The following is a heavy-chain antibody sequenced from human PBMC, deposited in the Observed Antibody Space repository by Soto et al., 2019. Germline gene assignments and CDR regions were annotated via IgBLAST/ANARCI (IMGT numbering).Heavy chain of an antibody. D-gene: IGHD2-21*02. CDR2: ISYDGSNK. J-gene: IGHJ6*02. V-gene: IGHV3-30*18. CDR3: AKEEGAYCGGDCYNGGMDV. Sequence: GGSLSLSCAASGFTFSSYGMHWVRQAPGKGLEWVAVISYDGSNKYYADSVKGRFTISRDNSKNTLYLQMNSLRAEDTAVYYCAKEEGAYCGGDCYNGGMDVWGQGTTVTVSS. CDR1: GFTFSSYG.